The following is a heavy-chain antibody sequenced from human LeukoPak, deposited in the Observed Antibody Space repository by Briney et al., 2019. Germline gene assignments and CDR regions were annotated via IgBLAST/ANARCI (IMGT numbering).Heavy chain of an antibody. D-gene: IGHD3-10*01. J-gene: IGHJ2*01. Sequence: GESLKISCRGSGYSFTTYWIGWVRQMPGKGLEWMGIIYPGDSDTRYSPSFQGQVTISADKSISTAYLQWSSLKASDTAMYYCARTITMIRGSWYFDLWGRGTLVTVSS. V-gene: IGHV5-51*01. CDR3: ARTITMIRGSWYFDL. CDR2: IYPGDSDT. CDR1: GYSFTTYW.